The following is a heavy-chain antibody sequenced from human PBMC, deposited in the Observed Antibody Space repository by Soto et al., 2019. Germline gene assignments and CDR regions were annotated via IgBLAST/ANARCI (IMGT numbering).Heavy chain of an antibody. Sequence: SETLSLTCTVSGYSISGIHLLIWLRQSPGKGLEWIGEMNHGGKINYTPSLRSRVTVSMDKSNNQFSLKLSSVTAADTAVYYCARFGGYTVTNDYWGQGTLVTVSS. CDR3: ARFGGYTVTNDY. D-gene: IGHD4-17*01. CDR2: MNHGGKI. V-gene: IGHV4-4*02. CDR1: GYSISGIHL. J-gene: IGHJ4*02.